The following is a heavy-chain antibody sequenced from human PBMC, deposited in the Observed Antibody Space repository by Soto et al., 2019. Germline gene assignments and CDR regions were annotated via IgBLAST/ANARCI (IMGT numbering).Heavy chain of an antibody. CDR3: TTVGSVTTAGTPFDC. Sequence: GGSLRLSCAASGFIFTNAWMNWVRQAPGKGLEWVGRIKSKTDGDTTDYGAPVKGRFTISRDDSKDMLYLQMNSLSTEDTAVYYCTTVGSVTTAGTPFDCWGQGTLVTVSS. D-gene: IGHD6-13*01. J-gene: IGHJ4*02. CDR1: GFIFTNAW. CDR2: IKSKTDGDTT. V-gene: IGHV3-15*07.